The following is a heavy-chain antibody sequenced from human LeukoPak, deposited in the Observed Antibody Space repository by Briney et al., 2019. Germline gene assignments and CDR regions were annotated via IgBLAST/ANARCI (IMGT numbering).Heavy chain of an antibody. J-gene: IGHJ4*02. Sequence: PSEPLSLTCAVSGFSVSSDHYWGWIRQPPGTGLELIGSVDHSGSTYYNASLKGRVTMSVDTSKNQFSLKLRFVTAADTAVYFCAGSFWSAYYYFDYWGQGMLVTVSS. V-gene: IGHV4-38-2*01. CDR2: VDHSGST. CDR1: GFSVSSDHY. D-gene: IGHD3-3*01. CDR3: AGSFWSAYYYFDY.